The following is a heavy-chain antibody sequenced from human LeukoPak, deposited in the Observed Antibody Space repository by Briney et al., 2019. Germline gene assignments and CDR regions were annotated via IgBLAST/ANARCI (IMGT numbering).Heavy chain of an antibody. CDR2: VNWNGGST. V-gene: IGHV3-20*04. CDR1: GFTFNSYA. Sequence: PGGSLRLSCAASGFTFNSYAMSWVRQAPGKGLEWVSAVNWNGGSTGYADSVKGRFTISRDNAKNSLYLQMNSLRAEDTALYYCARYKVLSYYYYGMDVWGQGTTVTVSS. D-gene: IGHD1-14*01. J-gene: IGHJ6*02. CDR3: ARYKVLSYYYYGMDV.